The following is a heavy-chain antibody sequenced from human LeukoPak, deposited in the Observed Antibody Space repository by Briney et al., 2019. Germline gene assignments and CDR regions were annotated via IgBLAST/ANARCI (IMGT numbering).Heavy chain of an antibody. D-gene: IGHD3-22*01. CDR1: GFTLSNCG. CDR3: AKVIYFDSSASYYWYFDL. V-gene: IGHV3-23*01. CDR2: IDGSGSST. Sequence: PGGSLRLSCVASGFTLSNCGMSWVRQAPGKGLEWVSAIDGSGSSTYYADSVKGRFTISRDVSRNTLYLEMNSLRAEDTAIYYCAKVIYFDSSASYYWYFDLWGRGTLVTVSS. J-gene: IGHJ2*01.